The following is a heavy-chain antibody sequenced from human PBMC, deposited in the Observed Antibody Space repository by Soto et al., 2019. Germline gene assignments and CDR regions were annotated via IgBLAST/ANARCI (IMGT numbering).Heavy chain of an antibody. CDR1: GFTFSSYG. D-gene: IGHD6-19*01. V-gene: IGHV3-33*01. CDR2: IWYDGSNK. J-gene: IGHJ4*02. Sequence: GGSLRLSCAASGFTFSSYGMHWVRQAPGKGLEWVAVIWYDGSNKYYADSVKGRFTISRDNSKNTLYLQMNSLRAEDTAVYYCAREGAEQWLVRSTIETSLWGQGTLVTVSS. CDR3: AREGAEQWLVRSTIETSL.